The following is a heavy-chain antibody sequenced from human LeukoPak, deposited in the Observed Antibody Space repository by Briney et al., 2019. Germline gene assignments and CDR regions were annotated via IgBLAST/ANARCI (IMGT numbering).Heavy chain of an antibody. D-gene: IGHD6-13*01. Sequence: ASVKVSCKASGYTFTSYYMHWVRQAPEQGLEWMGIINPSGGSTSYAQKFQGRVTMTRDTSTSTVYMELSSLRSEDTAAYYCARGPRIAAAGKGWFDPWGQGTLVTVSS. CDR3: ARGPRIAAAGKGWFDP. V-gene: IGHV1-46*01. J-gene: IGHJ5*02. CDR2: INPSGGST. CDR1: GYTFTSYY.